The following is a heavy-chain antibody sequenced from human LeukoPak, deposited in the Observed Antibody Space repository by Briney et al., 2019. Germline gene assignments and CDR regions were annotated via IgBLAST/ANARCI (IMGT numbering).Heavy chain of an antibody. CDR1: GFTFSSYD. CDR2: ISGSGGRT. J-gene: IGHJ4*02. Sequence: GGSLRLSCAASGFTFSSYDMSWVRQAPGKGLEWVSAISGSGGRTYYADSVKGRFTISRDNAKNTLYLQMNSLRAEDTAVYYCARATGTIDYWGQGTLVTVSS. CDR3: ARATGTIDY. D-gene: IGHD1/OR15-1a*01. V-gene: IGHV3-23*01.